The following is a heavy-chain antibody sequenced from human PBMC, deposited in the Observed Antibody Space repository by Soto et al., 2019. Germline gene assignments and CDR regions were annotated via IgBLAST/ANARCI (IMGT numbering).Heavy chain of an antibody. CDR1: GFTFSSYS. J-gene: IGHJ4*02. CDR2: ISSSGGST. Sequence: PGGSLRLSCAASGFTFSSYSMNWVRQAPGKGLEWVSSISSSGGSTYYADSVKGRFTISRDNSKNTLYLQMNSLRAEDTAVYYCAKDSIAAFDYWGQGTLVTVSS. CDR3: AKDSIAAFDY. D-gene: IGHD6-6*01. V-gene: IGHV3-23*01.